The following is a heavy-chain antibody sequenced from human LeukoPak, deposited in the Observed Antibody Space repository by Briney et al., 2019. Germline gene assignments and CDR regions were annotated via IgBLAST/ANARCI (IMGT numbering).Heavy chain of an antibody. CDR1: GGSISSSSYY. Sequence: SETLSLTCTVSGGSISSSSYYWGWIRQPPGKGLEWIGSIYYSGSTYYNPSLKSRVTISVDTSKNQFSLKLSSVTAADTAVYYCARVLSYYDILTGYSSYYFDYWGQGTLVTVSS. CDR2: IYYSGST. V-gene: IGHV4-39*07. CDR3: ARVLSYYDILTGYSSYYFDY. J-gene: IGHJ4*02. D-gene: IGHD3-9*01.